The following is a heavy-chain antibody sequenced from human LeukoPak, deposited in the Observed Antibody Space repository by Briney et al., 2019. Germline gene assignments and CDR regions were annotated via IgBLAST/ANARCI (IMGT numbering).Heavy chain of an antibody. Sequence: ASVKVSCKASGYTFTSYDINWVRQATGQGLEWMGWMNPNSGNTGYAQKFQGRVTMTRNTSISTAYMELSSLRSEDTAVYYCARGASLLYDTKERYFQHWGQGTLVTVSS. CDR1: GYTFTSYD. D-gene: IGHD3-22*01. V-gene: IGHV1-8*01. J-gene: IGHJ1*01. CDR3: ARGASLLYDTKERYFQH. CDR2: MNPNSGNT.